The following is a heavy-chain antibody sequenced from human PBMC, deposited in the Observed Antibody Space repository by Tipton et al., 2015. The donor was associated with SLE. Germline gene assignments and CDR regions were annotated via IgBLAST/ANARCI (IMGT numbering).Heavy chain of an antibody. J-gene: IGHJ4*02. Sequence: LSCAVYGGSFSGYYWSWIRQPPGKGLEWIGEINHSGSTNYNPSLKSRVTISVDTSKNQFSLKLSSVTAADTAMYYCARDGLDYYESSGSFDYWGQGALVTVSS. V-gene: IGHV4-34*01. D-gene: IGHD3-22*01. CDR2: INHSGST. CDR3: ARDGLDYYESSGSFDY. CDR1: GGSFSGYY.